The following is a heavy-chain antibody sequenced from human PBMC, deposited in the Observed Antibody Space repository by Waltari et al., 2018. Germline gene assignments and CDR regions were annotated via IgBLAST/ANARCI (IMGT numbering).Heavy chain of an antibody. CDR1: GGSISSNY. V-gene: IGHV4-4*07. D-gene: IGHD6-13*01. Sequence: QVQLQESGPGLVKPSETLSLTCAVSGGSISSNYWSWIRQPPGKGLEWIGRIYGSGGSTDYNPFLKSRVTISRDTSKKQFSLKLSSVTAADTAVYYCARETAAGNDDYWGQGVLVTVSS. CDR2: IYGSGGST. CDR3: ARETAAGNDDY. J-gene: IGHJ4*02.